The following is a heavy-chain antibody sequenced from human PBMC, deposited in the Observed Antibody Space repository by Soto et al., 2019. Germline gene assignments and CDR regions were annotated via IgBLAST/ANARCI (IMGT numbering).Heavy chain of an antibody. CDR1: EGTFNSYV. J-gene: IGHJ6*02. Sequence: QVKLVQSRAEVKKPGSSVRVSCKASEGTFNSYVVSWVRQAPGQGLQWMGGIIPLFGTTNYAHQLEGRVTSTADTSTTTAYMELSGLRPGDTAVYYGARGDTIFEASERYYHYGLDVWGQGTTVIVSS. CDR3: ARGDTIFEASERYYHYGLDV. CDR2: IIPLFGTT. V-gene: IGHV1-69*06. D-gene: IGHD3-3*01.